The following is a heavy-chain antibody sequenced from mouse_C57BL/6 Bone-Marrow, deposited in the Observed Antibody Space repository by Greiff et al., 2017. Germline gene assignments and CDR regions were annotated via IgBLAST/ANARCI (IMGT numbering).Heavy chain of an antibody. D-gene: IGHD2-3*01. J-gene: IGHJ2*01. CDR3: ARNSLYDGYYDN. CDR2: IWSGGST. Sequence: QVQLQQSGPGLVQPSQSLSITCTVSGFSLTSYGVHWVRQSPGKGLAWLGVIWSGGSTDYNADFISRRSISTDNSKSQVFFKMNSLQADDTTIYYCARNSLYDGYYDNWGQGTTLTVSS. CDR1: GFSLTSYG. V-gene: IGHV2-2*01.